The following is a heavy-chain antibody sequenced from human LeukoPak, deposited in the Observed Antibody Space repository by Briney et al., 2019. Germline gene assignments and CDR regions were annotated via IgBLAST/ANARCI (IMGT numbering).Heavy chain of an antibody. J-gene: IGHJ4*02. CDR1: GFTFSSYA. V-gene: IGHV3-23*01. D-gene: IGHD3-10*01. CDR3: ARTLRFRGYYFDY. CDR2: ISGSGGST. Sequence: GGSLRLSCAASGFTFSSYAMSWVRQAPGKGLEWVSAISGSGGSTYYADSVKGRFTISRDNSKNTLYLHMNSLRPEDTAVYYCARTLRFRGYYFDYWGQGTLVTVSS.